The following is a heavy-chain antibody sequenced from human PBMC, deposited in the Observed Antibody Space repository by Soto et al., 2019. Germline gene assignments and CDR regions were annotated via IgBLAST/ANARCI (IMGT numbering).Heavy chain of an antibody. D-gene: IGHD3-22*01. CDR1: GGTFSSYA. CDR2: IIPIFGTA. V-gene: IGHV1-69*01. Sequence: QVQLVQSGAEVKKPGSSVKVSCKASGGTFSSYAISWVRQAPGQGLEWMGGIIPIFGTANYAQKFQGRVTITADESTSTAYMELSSLRSEDTAVYYCAREAKTYDSSGYYLSPLDYWGQGTLVTVSS. CDR3: AREAKTYDSSGYYLSPLDY. J-gene: IGHJ4*02.